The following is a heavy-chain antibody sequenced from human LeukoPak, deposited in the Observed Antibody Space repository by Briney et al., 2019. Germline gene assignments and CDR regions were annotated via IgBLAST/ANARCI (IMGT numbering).Heavy chain of an antibody. V-gene: IGHV4-59*01. Sequence: SETLSLTCTVSGGSLSSYYWGWIRQPPGKGLEWKGYIYYSGSTNYNPSPKSRVTISVDTSTNQFSLKLSSVTAADTAVYYCARDSGGSYPFDYWGQGTLVTVSS. CDR3: ARDSGGSYPFDY. D-gene: IGHD2-15*01. CDR2: IYYSGST. J-gene: IGHJ4*02. CDR1: GGSLSSYY.